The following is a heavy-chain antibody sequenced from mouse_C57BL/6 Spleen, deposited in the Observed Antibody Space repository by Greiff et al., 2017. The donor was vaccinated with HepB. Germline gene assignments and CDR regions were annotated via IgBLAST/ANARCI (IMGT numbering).Heavy chain of an antibody. J-gene: IGHJ3*01. CDR1: GFTFSSYT. V-gene: IGHV5-9*01. CDR3: AYYYGSSRFAY. CDR2: ISGGGGNT. Sequence: EVHLVESGGGLVKPGGSLKLSCAASGFTFSSYTMSWVRQTPEKRLEWVATISGGGGNTYYPDSVKGRFTISRDNAKNTLYLQMSSLRSEDTALYYCAYYYGSSRFAYWGQGTLVTVSA. D-gene: IGHD1-1*01.